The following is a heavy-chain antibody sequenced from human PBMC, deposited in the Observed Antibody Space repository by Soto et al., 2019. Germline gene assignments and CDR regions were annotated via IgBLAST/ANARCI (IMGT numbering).Heavy chain of an antibody. Sequence: QITLQESGPMLLKPTQTLTLTCTFSGFSLSTSGVGVGWIRQPPGKALEWLALIFWNDDKRYSPSMKSRPSIPKDHSNYQEVFTLDTGDPVDTATYFSAHSFPSLPNYNDSGASSWWFVPWGQGTLVTVSS. J-gene: IGHJ5*02. CDR2: IFWNDDK. D-gene: IGHD3-22*01. V-gene: IGHV2-5*01. CDR1: GFSLSTSGVG. CDR3: AHSFPSLPNYNDSGASSWWFVP.